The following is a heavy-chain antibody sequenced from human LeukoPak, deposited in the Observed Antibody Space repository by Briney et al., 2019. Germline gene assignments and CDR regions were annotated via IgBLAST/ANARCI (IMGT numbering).Heavy chain of an antibody. V-gene: IGHV3-66*01. D-gene: IGHD2-15*01. CDR1: GFTVSSNY. J-gene: IGHJ6*02. Sequence: PGGSLRLSCAASGFTVSSNYMSWVRQAPGKGLEWVSVIYSGGSTYYADSVKGRFTISRDNSKNTLYLQMNSLRAEDTAVCYCARVGRTYYYYGMDVWGQGTTVTVSS. CDR3: ARVGRTYYYYGMDV. CDR2: IYSGGST.